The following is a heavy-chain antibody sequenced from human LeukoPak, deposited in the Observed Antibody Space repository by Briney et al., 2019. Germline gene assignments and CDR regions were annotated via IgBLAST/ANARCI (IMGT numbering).Heavy chain of an antibody. D-gene: IGHD5-12*01. CDR3: ARAYSGYDFFDY. J-gene: IGHJ4*02. Sequence: PSETLSLTCTVSGGSVSSGSYCWSWIRQSPGKELEWIGYIYYSGSTNYNPSLKSRVTISVDTSKNQFSLKLSSVTAADTAVYYCARAYSGYDFFDYWGQGTLVTVSS. CDR2: IYYSGST. V-gene: IGHV4-61*01. CDR1: GGSVSSGSYC.